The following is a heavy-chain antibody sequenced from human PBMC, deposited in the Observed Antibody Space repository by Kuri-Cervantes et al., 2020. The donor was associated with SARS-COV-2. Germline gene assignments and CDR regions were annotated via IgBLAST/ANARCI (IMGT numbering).Heavy chain of an antibody. V-gene: IGHV4-34*01. Sequence: GSLRLSCAVYGGSFSGYYWSWIRQPPGKGLEWIGEINHSGSTNYNPSLKSRVTISVDTSKNQFSLKLSSVTAADTAVYYCARTYSSSSLFYDYWGQGTLVTV. CDR3: ARTYSSSSLFYDY. CDR1: GGSFSGYY. CDR2: INHSGST. J-gene: IGHJ4*02. D-gene: IGHD6-6*01.